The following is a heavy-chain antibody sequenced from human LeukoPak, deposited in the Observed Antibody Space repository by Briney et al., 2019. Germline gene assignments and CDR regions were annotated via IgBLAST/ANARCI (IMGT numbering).Heavy chain of an antibody. J-gene: IGHJ4*02. V-gene: IGHV3-23*01. Sequence: GGSLRLSCAASGFTFSSYSMNWVRQAPGKGLEWVSAISGSGGSTYYADSVKGRFTISRDNSKNTLYLQMNSLRAEDTAVYYCAKDMYYYDSSGYLDTFDYWGQGTLVTVSS. CDR3: AKDMYYYDSSGYLDTFDY. CDR2: ISGSGGST. D-gene: IGHD3-22*01. CDR1: GFTFSSYS.